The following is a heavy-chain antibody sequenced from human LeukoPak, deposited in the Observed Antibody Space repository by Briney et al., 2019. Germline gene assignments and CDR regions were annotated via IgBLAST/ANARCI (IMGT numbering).Heavy chain of an antibody. Sequence: TGGSLRLSCAASGFTFSSYGMYWVRQAPGKGLEWVAFIRYDGSNKYYADSVKGRFTVSRDNAKNTLYLQMNSLRAEDTAVYYCASFQVASYTAGFDYWGQGTLVTVSS. J-gene: IGHJ4*02. V-gene: IGHV3-30*02. CDR1: GFTFSSYG. D-gene: IGHD1-14*01. CDR2: IRYDGSNK. CDR3: ASFQVASYTAGFDY.